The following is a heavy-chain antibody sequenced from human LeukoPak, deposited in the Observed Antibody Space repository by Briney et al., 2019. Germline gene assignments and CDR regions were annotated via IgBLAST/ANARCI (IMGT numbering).Heavy chain of an antibody. CDR1: GFTFSSYS. CDR3: ARDGPYYYDSRSSAAFDI. Sequence: GGSLRLSCAASGFTFSSYSMNWVRQAPGKGLEWVSSISSSSSYIYYADSVKGRFTISRDNAKNSLYLQMNSLRAEDTAVYYCARDGPYYYDSRSSAAFDIWGQGTMVTVSS. V-gene: IGHV3-21*01. CDR2: ISSSSSYI. D-gene: IGHD3-22*01. J-gene: IGHJ3*02.